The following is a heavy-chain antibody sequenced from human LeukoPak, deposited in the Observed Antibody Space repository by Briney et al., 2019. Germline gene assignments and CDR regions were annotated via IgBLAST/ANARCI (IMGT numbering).Heavy chain of an antibody. Sequence: GGSLRLSCVASGFTFSDYWIHWVRHAPGKGLVWVSRISSDGDTTNYADSVKGRFTISRDNAKNTLYLQMNSLRVEDTAVYYCAREGTNIAAPYWGQGTLVTVSS. CDR2: ISSDGDTT. J-gene: IGHJ4*02. CDR1: GFTFSDYW. CDR3: AREGTNIAAPY. D-gene: IGHD6-6*01. V-gene: IGHV3-74*01.